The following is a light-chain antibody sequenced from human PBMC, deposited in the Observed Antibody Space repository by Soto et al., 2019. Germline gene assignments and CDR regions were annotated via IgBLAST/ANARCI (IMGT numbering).Light chain of an antibody. Sequence: DIQMTQSPSTLSASVGDRVTITCRVSQSISSWLAWYQQKPGKAPKLLIYKATSLESGVPSRVSGSVSGTEFTLTISSLQPDDFATYDCQQYNSYWTFGQGTKVVIK. CDR1: QSISSW. CDR3: QQYNSYWT. J-gene: IGKJ1*01. CDR2: KAT. V-gene: IGKV1-5*03.